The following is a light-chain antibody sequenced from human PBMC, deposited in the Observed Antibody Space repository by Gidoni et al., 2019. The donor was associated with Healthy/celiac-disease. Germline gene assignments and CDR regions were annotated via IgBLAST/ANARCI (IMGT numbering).Light chain of an antibody. V-gene: IGKV3-11*01. CDR2: DAS. Sequence: EIVFTQSPATLSLSPGERATLSCRASQSVSSYLAWYQQKPGQAPRFLIYDASNRATGIPARFSGSGSGTDFTLTISSLEPEDFAVYYCQQRSNWPRITFXQXTRLEIK. J-gene: IGKJ5*01. CDR3: QQRSNWPRIT. CDR1: QSVSSY.